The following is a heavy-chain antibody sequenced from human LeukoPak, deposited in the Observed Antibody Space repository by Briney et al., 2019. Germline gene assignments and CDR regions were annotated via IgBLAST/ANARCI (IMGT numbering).Heavy chain of an antibody. D-gene: IGHD5-12*01. CDR3: IRTLIVATSPYMDV. CDR1: GFTFSGDW. V-gene: IGHV3-74*01. J-gene: IGHJ6*03. Sequence: GGTLRLSSAASGFTFSGDWMHCVRQAPGKGLVWVSRVNSDGTGTTYADSVEGRFTISRGNAKNTVYLQMHGLRAEDTAIYYCIRTLIVATSPYMDVWGKGTTVTVSS. CDR2: VNSDGTGT.